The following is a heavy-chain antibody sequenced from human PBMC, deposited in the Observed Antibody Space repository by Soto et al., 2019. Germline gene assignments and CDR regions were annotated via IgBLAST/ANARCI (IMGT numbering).Heavy chain of an antibody. V-gene: IGHV3-33*01. CDR1: GFPFSSYG. CDR2: IWYDGSNK. Sequence: PGGSLRLSCAASGFPFSSYGMHLVRQSPGKGLEWVAVIWYDGSNKYYADSVKGRFTISRDNSKNTLYLQMNSLRAEDTAVYYCARAASGSSLDYDYGMDVWGQGTTVTVSS. D-gene: IGHD1-26*01. CDR3: ARAASGSSLDYDYGMDV. J-gene: IGHJ6*02.